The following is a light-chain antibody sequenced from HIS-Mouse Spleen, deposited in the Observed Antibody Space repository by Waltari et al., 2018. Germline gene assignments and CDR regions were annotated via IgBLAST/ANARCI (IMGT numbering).Light chain of an antibody. V-gene: IGLV3-10*01. CDR1: ALPKKY. CDR3: YSTDSSGNRV. Sequence: SYELTQPPSVSVSPGQTARITCSGDALPKKYAYWYQQKSGQAPVLVIYEDSKRPSGNPERFSGSSSGTMATLTISGAQVEDEADYYCYSTDSSGNRVFGGGTKLTVL. CDR2: EDS. J-gene: IGLJ2*01.